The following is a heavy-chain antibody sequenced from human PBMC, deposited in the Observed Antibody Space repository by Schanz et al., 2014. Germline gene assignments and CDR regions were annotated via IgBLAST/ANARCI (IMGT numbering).Heavy chain of an antibody. CDR2: IRYDGRNK. Sequence: QAQLVESGGGVVQPGRSLRLSCVASGFTFISYDIHWVRQAPGKGLEWVAVIRYDGRNKNFVESVKGRFTISRDNSNNTLYLQMNTLRAEDTAVYYCAREDCSATSCYFKYWGQGTLVTVSS. J-gene: IGHJ4*02. CDR1: GFTFISYD. D-gene: IGHD2-21*01. CDR3: AREDCSATSCYFKY. V-gene: IGHV3-33*01.